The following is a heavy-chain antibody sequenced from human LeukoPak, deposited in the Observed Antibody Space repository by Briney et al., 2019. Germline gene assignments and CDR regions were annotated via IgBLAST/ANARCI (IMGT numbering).Heavy chain of an antibody. J-gene: IGHJ6*02. CDR3: GGPYCGGDCYPAGNYYYGMDV. V-gene: IGHV1-69*13. D-gene: IGHD2-21*02. Sequence: ASVKASCKASGGTFSSYAISWVRQAPGQGLEWMGGIIPIFGTANYAQKFQGRVTITADESTSTAYMELSSLRSEDTAVYYCGGPYCGGDCYPAGNYYYGMDVWGQGTTVTVSS. CDR1: GGTFSSYA. CDR2: IIPIFGTA.